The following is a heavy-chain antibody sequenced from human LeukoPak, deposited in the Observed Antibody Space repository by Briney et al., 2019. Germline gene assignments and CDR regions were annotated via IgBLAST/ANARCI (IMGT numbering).Heavy chain of an antibody. CDR1: GFTFSSYA. D-gene: IGHD2-21*02. V-gene: IGHV3-23*01. CDR2: ISGSGGST. CDR3: ARSRNCGGDCYINGAFDI. Sequence: GGSLRLSCAASGFTFSSYAMSWVRQAPGKGLEWVSAISGSGGSTYYADSVKGRFTISRDNSKNTLYLQMNSLRAEDTAVYYCARSRNCGGDCYINGAFDIWGQGTMVTVSS. J-gene: IGHJ3*02.